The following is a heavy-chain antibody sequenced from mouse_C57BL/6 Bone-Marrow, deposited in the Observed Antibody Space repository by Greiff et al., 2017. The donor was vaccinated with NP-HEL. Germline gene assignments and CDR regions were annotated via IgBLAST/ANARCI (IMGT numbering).Heavy chain of an antibody. J-gene: IGHJ4*01. D-gene: IGHD2-4*01. CDR1: GFHIKNTY. Sequence: EVKLQESVAELVRPGASVKLSCTASGFHIKNTYMHWVKQRPEQGLEWIGRIVPANGNTIYAPKFQGQATITADTSSNTAYLQRSSLKSEDTAIYYCAAMITTTARYAMDYWGQGTTVTVSS. CDR3: AAMITTTARYAMDY. V-gene: IGHV14-3*01. CDR2: IVPANGNT.